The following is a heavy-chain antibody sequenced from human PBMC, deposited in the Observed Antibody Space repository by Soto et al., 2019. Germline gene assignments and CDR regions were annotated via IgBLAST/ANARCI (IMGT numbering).Heavy chain of an antibody. Sequence: PSGTLSLTFTVAGGSISSYYWCWFRQPAGKGLEWIGRIYTSGSTNYNPSLKSRVTMSVDTSKNQFSLKLSSVTAADTAVYYCARDGYSGYISDAFDIWVQGTMVTVSS. CDR3: ARDGYSGYISDAFDI. D-gene: IGHD5-12*01. CDR2: IYTSGST. J-gene: IGHJ3*02. CDR1: GGSISSYY. V-gene: IGHV4-4*07.